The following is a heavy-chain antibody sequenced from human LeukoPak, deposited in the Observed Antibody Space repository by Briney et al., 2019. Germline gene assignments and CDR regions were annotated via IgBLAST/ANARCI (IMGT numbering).Heavy chain of an antibody. CDR1: GFTFSSYA. J-gene: IGHJ4*02. CDR3: ARGGSFKVFDY. CDR2: ISGSGGST. D-gene: IGHD1-26*01. V-gene: IGHV3-23*01. Sequence: PGGSLRLPCAASGFTFSSYAMSWVRQAPGKGLEWVSGISGSGGSTYYADSVKGRFTISRDNSKNTLYVQMNSLRAADTAKYYCARGGSFKVFDYWGQGTLVTVSS.